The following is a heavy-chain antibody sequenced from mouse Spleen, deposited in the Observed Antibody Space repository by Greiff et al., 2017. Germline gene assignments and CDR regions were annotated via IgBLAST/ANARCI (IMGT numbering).Heavy chain of an antibody. CDR2: IDPSDSYT. CDR3: APAYYGKWFAY. Sequence: QVQLQQPGAELVKPGASVKLSCKASGYTFTSYWMQWVKQRPGQGLEWIGEIDPSDSYTNYNRKFKGKATLTVDTSSSTAYMQLSSLTSEDSAVYYCAPAYYGKWFAYWGQGTLVTVSA. CDR1: GYTFTSYW. J-gene: IGHJ3*01. V-gene: IGHV1-50*01. D-gene: IGHD2-10*01.